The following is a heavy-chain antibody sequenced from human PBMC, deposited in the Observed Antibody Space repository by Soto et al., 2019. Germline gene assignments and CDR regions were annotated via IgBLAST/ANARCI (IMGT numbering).Heavy chain of an antibody. D-gene: IGHD3-22*01. CDR3: ARDSIPYDSSGELDY. CDR2: INPSGGST. Sequence: ASVKVSCKASGYTFTSYYMHWVRQAPGQGLEWMGIINPSGGSTSYAQKFQGRVTMTRDTSTSTVYMELSSLRSEDTAVYHCARDSIPYDSSGELDYWGQGTLVTVSS. J-gene: IGHJ4*02. CDR1: GYTFTSYY. V-gene: IGHV1-46*03.